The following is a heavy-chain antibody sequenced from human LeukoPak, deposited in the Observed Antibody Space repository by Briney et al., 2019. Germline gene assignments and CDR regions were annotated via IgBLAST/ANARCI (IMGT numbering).Heavy chain of an antibody. CDR2: IYYSGST. D-gene: IGHD1-26*01. CDR1: GGSFSGYY. Sequence: SETLSLTCAVYGGSFSGYYWSWIRQPPGKGPEWIGYIYYSGSTNYNPSLKSRVTISVDTSKNQFSLKLSSVTAADTAVYYCARVGGIVGATDYFDYWGQGTLVTVSS. J-gene: IGHJ4*02. V-gene: IGHV4-59*01. CDR3: ARVGGIVGATDYFDY.